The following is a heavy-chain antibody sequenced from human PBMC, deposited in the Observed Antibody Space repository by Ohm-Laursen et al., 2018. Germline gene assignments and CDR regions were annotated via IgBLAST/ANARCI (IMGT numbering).Heavy chain of an antibody. V-gene: IGHV3-23*01. CDR1: GFTFSSYA. CDR3: AKHYGSGTYYNFPDY. CDR2: ISGSGGSI. D-gene: IGHD3-10*01. Sequence: ESLRLSCTASGFTFSSYAMSWVRQAPGKGLEWVSAISGSGGSIYDADSLRGRFTISRDNSKNTLYLRMNSLRAEDTAVYYCAKHYGSGTYYNFPDYWGQGTLVTVSS. J-gene: IGHJ4*02.